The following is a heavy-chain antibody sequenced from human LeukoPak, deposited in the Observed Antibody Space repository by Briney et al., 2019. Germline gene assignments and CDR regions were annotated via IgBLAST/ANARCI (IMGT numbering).Heavy chain of an antibody. J-gene: IGHJ3*02. CDR1: GGSFSGYH. CDR3: ARDKREPRYAFDI. D-gene: IGHD1-26*01. CDR2: INHSGST. V-gene: IGHV4-34*01. Sequence: SETLSLTCAVSGGSFSGYHWSWIRQPPGKGLEWIGEINHSGSTNYNPSLKSRVTISVDKSKNQFSLKLSSVTAADTAVYYCARDKREPRYAFDIWGQGTMITVSS.